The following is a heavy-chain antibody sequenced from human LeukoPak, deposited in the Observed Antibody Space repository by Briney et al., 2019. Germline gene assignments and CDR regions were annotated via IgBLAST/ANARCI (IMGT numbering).Heavy chain of an antibody. Sequence: PGGSLRLSCAASGFTVSGNYMSWVRQAPGKGLEWVSVIYSGGSTYYADSVKGRFTISRDNSKNTLYLQKNSLRAEDTAVYFCALQQLKRYYFDYWGQGTLVTVSS. V-gene: IGHV3-66*01. CDR3: ALQQLKRYYFDY. D-gene: IGHD6-13*01. CDR1: GFTVSGNY. J-gene: IGHJ4*02. CDR2: IYSGGST.